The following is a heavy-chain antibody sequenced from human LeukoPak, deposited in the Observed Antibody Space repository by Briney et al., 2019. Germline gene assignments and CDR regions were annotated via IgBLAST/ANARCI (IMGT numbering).Heavy chain of an antibody. CDR3: ARGVSSSWSTFDY. V-gene: IGHV3-53*01. Sequence: PGGSLRLSCAASGFTVSSNYMSWVRQAPGKGLEWVSVIYSGGSTYYADSVKGRFTISRDNSKNTLYLQMNSLRVKDTAMYYCARGVSSSWSTFDYWGQGTMVTVSS. D-gene: IGHD6-13*01. CDR2: IYSGGST. CDR1: GFTVSSNY. J-gene: IGHJ4*02.